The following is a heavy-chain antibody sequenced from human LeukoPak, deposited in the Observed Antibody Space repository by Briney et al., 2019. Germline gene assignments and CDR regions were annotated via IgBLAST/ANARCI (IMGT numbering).Heavy chain of an antibody. V-gene: IGHV3-48*01. CDR1: GLSFSSYR. Sequence: PGGPLRPSCEGSGLSFSSYRMNWVRQAPGKGLEWVSFISGTSTTIDYADSVKGRFTISRDNSKNIVHLHMNSLRGDDTALYYCVREVVRGYGMDVWGQGTTVTVSS. D-gene: IGHD3-10*02. J-gene: IGHJ6*02. CDR2: ISGTSTTI. CDR3: VREVVRGYGMDV.